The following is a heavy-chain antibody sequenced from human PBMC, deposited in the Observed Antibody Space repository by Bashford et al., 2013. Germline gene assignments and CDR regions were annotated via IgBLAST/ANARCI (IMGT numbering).Heavy chain of an antibody. CDR3: ARGQSGGDYPYYYYYMDV. D-gene: IGHD4-17*01. CDR1: GYTFTSYD. J-gene: IGHJ6*03. V-gene: IGHV1-8*01. CDR2: MNPNSGNT. Sequence: ASVKVSCKASGYTFTSYDINWVRQATGQGLEWMGWMNPNSGNTGYAQKFQGRVTMTRNTSISTAYMELSSLRSEDTAVYYCARGQSGGDYPYYYYYMDVWGKGTTVTVSS.